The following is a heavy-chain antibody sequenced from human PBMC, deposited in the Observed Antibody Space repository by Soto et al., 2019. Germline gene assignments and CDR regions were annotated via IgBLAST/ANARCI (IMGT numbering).Heavy chain of an antibody. CDR2: IIPIFGTA. D-gene: IGHD6-13*01. V-gene: IGHV1-69*01. CDR3: AKDQRTSYSSSSLFGMDV. Sequence: QVQLVQSGAEVKKPGSSVKVSCKASGGTFSSYAISWVRQAPGQGLEWMGGIIPIFGTANYAQKFQGRVTITADESTSTAYMELSSLRSEDSAVYYCAKDQRTSYSSSSLFGMDVWGQGTTVTVSS. CDR1: GGTFSSYA. J-gene: IGHJ6*02.